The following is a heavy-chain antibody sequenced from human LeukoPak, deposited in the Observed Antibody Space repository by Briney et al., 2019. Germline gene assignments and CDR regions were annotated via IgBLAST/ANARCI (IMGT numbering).Heavy chain of an antibody. V-gene: IGHV4-59*01. D-gene: IGHD1-26*01. CDR2: ISYSGST. CDR3: ATDGNFDL. Sequence: SETLSLTCTVSGVSISTYSWSWIRQPPGEGLEWIGYISYSGSTSYNPSLRSRVTISVDTSKNQFSLKLSSVTAADTAVYYCATDGNFDLWGRGTLVTVSS. J-gene: IGHJ2*01. CDR1: GVSISTYS.